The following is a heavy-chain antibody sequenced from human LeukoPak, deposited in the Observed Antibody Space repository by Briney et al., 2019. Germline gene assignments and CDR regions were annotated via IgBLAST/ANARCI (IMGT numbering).Heavy chain of an antibody. CDR1: GGSFSGYY. V-gene: IGHV4-34*01. D-gene: IGHD1-26*01. CDR2: INHSGST. CDR3: ARDMSEWELPTDY. J-gene: IGHJ4*02. Sequence: SETLSLTCAVYGGSFSGYYWSWIRQPPGKGLEWIGEINHSGSTNYNPSLKSRVTISVDTSKNQFSLKLSSVTAADTAVYYCARDMSEWELPTDYWGQGTLVTVSS.